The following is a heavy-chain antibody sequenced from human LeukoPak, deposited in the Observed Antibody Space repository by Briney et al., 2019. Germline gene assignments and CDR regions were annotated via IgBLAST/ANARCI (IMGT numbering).Heavy chain of an antibody. CDR3: ARGHRIAARRGYWFDP. D-gene: IGHD6-6*01. CDR2: MNPNSGNT. Sequence: ASVKVSCKASGYTFTSYDINWVRQATGQGLERMGWMNPNSGNTGYAQKFQGRVTITRNTSISTAYMELSSLRSEDTAVYYCARGHRIAARRGYWFDPWGQGTLVTVSS. V-gene: IGHV1-8*03. CDR1: GYTFTSYD. J-gene: IGHJ5*02.